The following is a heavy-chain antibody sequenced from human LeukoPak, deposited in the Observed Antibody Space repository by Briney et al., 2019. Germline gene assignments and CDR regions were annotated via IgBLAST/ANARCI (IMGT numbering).Heavy chain of an antibody. D-gene: IGHD3-10*01. J-gene: IGHJ6*02. CDR2: INHSGST. CDR3: ARGKYYGSGSSKRYYYYGMDV. CDR1: VGSFIGYY. V-gene: IGHV4-34*01. Sequence: PSETLSLTCAVHVGSFIGYYWSSIRQPPREGLEWIGEINHSGSTNYNPSRKSRVTISVDTSKNQFSLKLSSVTAADTAVYYCARGKYYGSGSSKRYYYYGMDVWGQGTTVTVSS.